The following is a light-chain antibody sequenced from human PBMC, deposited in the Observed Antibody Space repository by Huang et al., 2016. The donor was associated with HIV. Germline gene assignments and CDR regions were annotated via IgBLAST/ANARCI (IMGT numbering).Light chain of an antibody. CDR2: WAA. CDR3: QQYYSTPLT. V-gene: IGKV4-1*01. Sequence: DIVMTQSPDSLALSLGERATISCKSSQSVLYSSNNKNYLAWYQQKPGQPPKLLMYWAATRESGVPDRFSGSGSGTDFTLTISSLQSEDVAVYYCQQYYSTPLTFGGGTNVEIK. J-gene: IGKJ4*01. CDR1: QSVLYSSNNKNY.